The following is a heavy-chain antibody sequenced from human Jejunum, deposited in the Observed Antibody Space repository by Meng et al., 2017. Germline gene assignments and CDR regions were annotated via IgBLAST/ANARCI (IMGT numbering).Heavy chain of an antibody. CDR2: IYYSGST. D-gene: IGHD3-22*01. Sequence: QLQLQESGPGLVKPSETLSLSCSVSGGSISTNSYWWAWIRQPPGKGLEWIGYIYYSGSTSYNPSLKSRVAISVDTSKNQFSLKLSSVTAADTAVYYCARKAYYYDSSGPRPINWFDPWGQGTLVTVSS. CDR3: ARKAYYYDSSGPRPINWFDP. CDR1: GGSISTNSYW. J-gene: IGHJ5*02. V-gene: IGHV4-39*01.